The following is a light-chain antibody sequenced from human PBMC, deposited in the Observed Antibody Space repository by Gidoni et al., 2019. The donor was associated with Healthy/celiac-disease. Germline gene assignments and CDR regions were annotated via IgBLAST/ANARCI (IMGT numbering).Light chain of an antibody. CDR3: QTWGTGIHWV. Sequence: QLVLTQSPSASASLGASVKLTCTLSRGHSSHAIAGHQQQPEKGPRYLMKLTSDGSHSKGDGIPDRFSGSSSGAERYLTISSLQSEDEADYYCQTWGTGIHWVFGGGTKLTVL. CDR2: LTSDGSH. CDR1: RGHSSHA. V-gene: IGLV4-69*01. J-gene: IGLJ3*02.